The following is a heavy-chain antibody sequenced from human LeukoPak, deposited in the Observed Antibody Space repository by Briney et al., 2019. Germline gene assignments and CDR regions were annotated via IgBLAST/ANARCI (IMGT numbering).Heavy chain of an antibody. D-gene: IGHD5-18*01. CDR1: GYSISSGYY. J-gene: IGHJ4*02. V-gene: IGHV4-38-2*02. Sequence: SETLSLTCTVSGYSISSGYYWGWIRQPPGKGLEWIGSIYHSGSTYYNPSLKSRVTISVDTSKNQFSLKLSSVTAADTAVYYCARGDTAMADWGQGTLVTVSS. CDR2: IYHSGST. CDR3: ARGDTAMAD.